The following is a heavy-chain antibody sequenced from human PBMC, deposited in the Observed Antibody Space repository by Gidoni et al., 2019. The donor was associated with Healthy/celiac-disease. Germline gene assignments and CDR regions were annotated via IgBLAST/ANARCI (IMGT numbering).Heavy chain of an antibody. V-gene: IGHV3-49*05. Sequence: EVQLVESGGGLVKPGRSVRLSCTASGFTFGDYAMSWFRQAPGKGLEWVGFIRSKAYGGTTEYAASVKGRFTISRDDSKSIAYLQMNSLKTEDTAVYYCTSTLGYSSGWYFSSSSYYFDYWGQGTLVTVSS. D-gene: IGHD6-19*01. CDR3: TSTLGYSSGWYFSSSSYYFDY. CDR2: IRSKAYGGTT. J-gene: IGHJ4*02. CDR1: GFTFGDYA.